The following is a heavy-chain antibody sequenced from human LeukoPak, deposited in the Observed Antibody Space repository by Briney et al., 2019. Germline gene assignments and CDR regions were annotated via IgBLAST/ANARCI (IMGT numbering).Heavy chain of an antibody. D-gene: IGHD1-26*01. Sequence: SGTLSCTAAGSGGSISSSNWVRWVREPPVKGLEWIGAIYHSGSTNYNPSLKSRVTISVDKSKNQFSLKLSSVTAADTAVYYCARGTRRAVRLFAFDIWGQGTMVTVSS. CDR2: IYHSGST. V-gene: IGHV4-4*02. J-gene: IGHJ3*02. CDR3: ARGTRRAVRLFAFDI. CDR1: GGSISSSNW.